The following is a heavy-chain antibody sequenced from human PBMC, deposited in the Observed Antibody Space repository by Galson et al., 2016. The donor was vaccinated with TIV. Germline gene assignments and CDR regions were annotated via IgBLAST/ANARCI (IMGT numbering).Heavy chain of an antibody. D-gene: IGHD2-21*02. CDR2: INPSGGGT. J-gene: IGHJ4*02. CDR1: GYTVTTYY. CDR3: ARSQSCGGDCYYFDD. V-gene: IGHV1-46*01. Sequence: SVKVSCKAPGYTVTTYYMHWVRQGPGQGLEWMGIINPSGGGTTYAQNFQGRLTMTRDTSTSTVYMALSSLRSEDTAVYYCARSQSCGGDCYYFDDWGQGALVTVSS.